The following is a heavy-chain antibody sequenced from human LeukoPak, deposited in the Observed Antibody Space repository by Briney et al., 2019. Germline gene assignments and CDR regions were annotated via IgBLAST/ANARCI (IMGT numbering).Heavy chain of an antibody. CDR2: INWNSGSI. CDR1: GFTFDDYG. J-gene: IGHJ4*02. Sequence: AGGSLRLACAASGFTFDDYGMSWVRQAPGKGLEWVSGINWNSGSIGYADSVKGRFTISRDNAKNSLYLQMNSLRAEDMALYYCAKSGRYDILTGYSYFDYWGQGTLVTVSS. D-gene: IGHD3-9*01. V-gene: IGHV3-20*04. CDR3: AKSGRYDILTGYSYFDY.